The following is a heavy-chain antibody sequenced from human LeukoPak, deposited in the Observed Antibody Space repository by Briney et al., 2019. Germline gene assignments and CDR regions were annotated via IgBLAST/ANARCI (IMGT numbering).Heavy chain of an antibody. CDR1: GGSISSSSYY. J-gene: IGHJ4*02. V-gene: IGHV4-39*01. Sequence: SETLSLTCTVSGGSISSSSYYWGWIRQPPGKGLEWIGSIYYSGSTYYNPSLKSRVTISVDTSKNQFSLKLSSVTAADTAVYYCARQPPDFWSGYFNRPFDYWGQGTLVTVSS. CDR2: IYYSGST. D-gene: IGHD3-3*01. CDR3: ARQPPDFWSGYFNRPFDY.